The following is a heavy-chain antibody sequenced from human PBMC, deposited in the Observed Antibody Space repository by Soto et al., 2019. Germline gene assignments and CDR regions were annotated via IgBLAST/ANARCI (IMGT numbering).Heavy chain of an antibody. V-gene: IGHV3-48*02. D-gene: IGHD3-10*01. Sequence: GGSLRLSCAASGFTFSSYSMNWVRQAPGKGLEWVSYISSSSSTIYYADSVKGRFTISRDNAKNSLYLQMNSLRDEDTAVYYCARDRNHMVRGVNGVWFDPWGQGTLVTVSS. J-gene: IGHJ5*02. CDR3: ARDRNHMVRGVNGVWFDP. CDR2: ISSSSSTI. CDR1: GFTFSSYS.